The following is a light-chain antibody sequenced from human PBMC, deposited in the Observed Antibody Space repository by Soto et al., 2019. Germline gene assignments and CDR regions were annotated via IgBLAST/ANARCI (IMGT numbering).Light chain of an antibody. CDR3: QQINSYPVT. CDR1: QGITNY. J-gene: IGKJ4*01. V-gene: IGKV1-9*01. CDR2: SAS. Sequence: DIQLTQSPAFLSASVGDKVTITCRASQGITNYLAWYQQKPGKAPNLLIYSASTLQSGVPSRFSGSGAGTEFTLTISSLQPEDFATYFCQQINSYPVTFGGGTKVEIK.